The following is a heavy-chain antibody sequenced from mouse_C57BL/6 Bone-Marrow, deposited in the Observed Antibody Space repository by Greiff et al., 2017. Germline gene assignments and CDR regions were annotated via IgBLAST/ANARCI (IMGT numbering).Heavy chain of an antibody. V-gene: IGHV1-81*01. CDR1: GYTFTSYG. CDR2: IYPRSGNT. Sequence: QVQLKQSGAELARPGASVKLSCKASGYTFTSYGISWVKQRTGQGLEWIGEIYPRSGNTYYNEKFKGKATLTADKSSSTAYMELRSLTSEDSAVYFCARGGTGTWGFDYWGQGTTLTVSS. CDR3: ARGGTGTWGFDY. D-gene: IGHD4-1*01. J-gene: IGHJ2*01.